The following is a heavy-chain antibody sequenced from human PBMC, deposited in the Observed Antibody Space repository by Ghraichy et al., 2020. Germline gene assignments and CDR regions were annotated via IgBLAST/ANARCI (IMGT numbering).Heavy chain of an antibody. D-gene: IGHD3-22*01. CDR3: ARGIYYDSSRPRAFDI. CDR2: ISATGGST. V-gene: IGHV3-23*01. J-gene: IGHJ3*02. CDR1: GFTFSNYA. Sequence: GGSLRLSCAASGFTFSNYAMSWVRQAPGKGLEWVSAISATGGSTYHADSVKGRFTISRDNSKNTLYLQMNSLRAEDTAVYYCARGIYYDSSRPRAFDIWGQGTMVTVSS.